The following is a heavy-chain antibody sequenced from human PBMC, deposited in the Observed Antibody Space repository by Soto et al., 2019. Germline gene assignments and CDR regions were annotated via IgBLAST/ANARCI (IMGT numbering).Heavy chain of an antibody. CDR2: IWYDGSNK. CDR1: GFTFNSYG. J-gene: IGHJ6*02. V-gene: IGHV3-33*01. CDR3: AREGDCGGDCSMDV. D-gene: IGHD2-21*02. Sequence: VQLVESGGGVVQPGRSLRLSCAASGFTFNSYGMHWVRQAPGKGLEWVAVIWYDGSNKYYADSVKGRFTISRDNSKNTLYLQMNSLRAEDTAVYYCAREGDCGGDCSMDVWGQGTTVTVSS.